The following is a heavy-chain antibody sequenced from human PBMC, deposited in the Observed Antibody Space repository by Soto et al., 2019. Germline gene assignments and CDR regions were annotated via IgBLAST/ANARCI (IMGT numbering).Heavy chain of an antibody. CDR2: IWYDGTNE. CDR1: GFTFSSYG. V-gene: IGHV3-33*01. Sequence: PGGSLRLSCAASGFTFSSYGMHWVRQAPGKGLEWVAVIWYDGTNEYYADSVKGRFTISRDNSKNTLFLQMNSLRAEDTAVYYCARDRVLRFLEWLPYYGMDVWGQGTTVTVSS. J-gene: IGHJ6*02. CDR3: ARDRVLRFLEWLPYYGMDV. D-gene: IGHD3-3*01.